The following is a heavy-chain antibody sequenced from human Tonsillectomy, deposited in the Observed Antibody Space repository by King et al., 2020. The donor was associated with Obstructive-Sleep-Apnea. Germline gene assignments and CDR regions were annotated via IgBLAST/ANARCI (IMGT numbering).Heavy chain of an antibody. CDR3: ARVRSVRGGLYGMDV. CDR2: IYYRGST. D-gene: IGHD3-10*01. CDR1: GGSISSYY. J-gene: IGHJ6*02. Sequence: QLQESGPGLVKPSETLSLTCTVSGGSISSYYWSGIRQPPGKGLEWIADIYYRGSTNYKPSLYNPSLKSRVTITVDTSKNQSSLKLRSVIAADTAVYYCARVRSVRGGLYGMDVWGQGTTVTVSS. V-gene: IGHV4-59*01.